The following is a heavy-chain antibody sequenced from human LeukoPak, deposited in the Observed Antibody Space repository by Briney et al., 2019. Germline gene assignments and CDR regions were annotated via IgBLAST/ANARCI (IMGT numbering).Heavy chain of an antibody. CDR1: GFTFSNAW. CDR3: TTTMATKEIDY. J-gene: IGHJ4*02. Sequence: KAGGPLRLSCAASGFTFSNAWMSWVRQAPGKGLEWVGRIKSKTDGGTTDYAAPVKGRFTISRDDSKNTLYLQMNSLKTEDTAVYYCTTTMATKEIDYWGQGTLVTVSS. V-gene: IGHV3-15*01. D-gene: IGHD5-24*01. CDR2: IKSKTDGGTT.